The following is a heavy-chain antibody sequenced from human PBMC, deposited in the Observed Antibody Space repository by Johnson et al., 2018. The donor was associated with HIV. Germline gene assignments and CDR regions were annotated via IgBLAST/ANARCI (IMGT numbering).Heavy chain of an antibody. CDR1: GFTFSSYG. J-gene: IGHJ3*02. D-gene: IGHD3-3*01. Sequence: QVQLVESGGGVVQPGRSLRLSCAASGFTFSSYGMHWVRQAPGKGLEWVAVIWYDGSNKYYADSVKGRFTISRDNSKNTLYLQMNSLRAEDTAVYYCAKQLYDRNYDFWSGYPIWGQGTMVTVSS. V-gene: IGHV3-33*06. CDR3: AKQLYDRNYDFWSGYPI. CDR2: IWYDGSNK.